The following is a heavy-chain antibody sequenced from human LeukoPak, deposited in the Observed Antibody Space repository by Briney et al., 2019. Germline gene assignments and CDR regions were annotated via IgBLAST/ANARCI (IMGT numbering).Heavy chain of an antibody. CDR2: ISYDGSNK. J-gene: IGHJ4*02. D-gene: IGHD2-8*02. V-gene: IGHV3-30*03. CDR1: GFTFSSYG. CDR3: ATYRQVLLPFES. Sequence: PGRSLRLSCAASGFTFSSYGMHWVRQAPGKGLEWVAVISYDGSNKYYADSVKGRFTISRDNSKNTLYLQMNSLRVEDTAIYYCATYRQVLLPFESWGQGTLVTVSS.